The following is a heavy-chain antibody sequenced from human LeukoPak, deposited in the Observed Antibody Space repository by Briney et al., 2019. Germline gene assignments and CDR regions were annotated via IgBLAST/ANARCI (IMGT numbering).Heavy chain of an antibody. J-gene: IGHJ3*02. Sequence: PGGSLRLSCAASGFTFSSYGMHWVRQAPGKGLEWVAVISYDGSNKYYADSVKGRFTISRDNSKNTLYLQMNSLRAEDTAVYYCAKSVISPDAFDIWGQGTMVTVSS. CDR3: AKSVISPDAFDI. D-gene: IGHD2/OR15-2a*01. CDR2: ISYDGSNK. V-gene: IGHV3-30*18. CDR1: GFTFSSYG.